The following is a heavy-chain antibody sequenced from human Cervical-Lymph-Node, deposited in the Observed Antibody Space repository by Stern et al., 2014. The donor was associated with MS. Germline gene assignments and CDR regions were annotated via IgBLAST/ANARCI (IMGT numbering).Heavy chain of an antibody. J-gene: IGHJ6*02. V-gene: IGHV3-7*01. CDR1: GFSLSSYW. CDR2: IKQDGRGR. Sequence: EVQLVESGGALVHPGGPLGPPFAGPGFSLSSYWLSWVPRAPGKGPGLVAPIKQDGRGRYYVDSVKGRFTISRDNSKNSVFLQMNSLRVDDTSVYYCARDCGSGSCYQTQYYYGVDVWGQGTTVIVSS. D-gene: IGHD2-15*01. CDR3: ARDCGSGSCYQTQYYYGVDV.